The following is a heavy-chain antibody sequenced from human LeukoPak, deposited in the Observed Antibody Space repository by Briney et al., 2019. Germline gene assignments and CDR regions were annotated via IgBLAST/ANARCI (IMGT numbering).Heavy chain of an antibody. CDR2: IYSDNT. CDR1: GFTVSSNS. Sequence: PGGSLRLSCTVSGFTVSSNSMSWVRQAPGKGLEWVSFIYSDNTHYSDSVKGRFTISRDNSKNTLYLQMNSLRPEDTALYYCAKGIGNWANMDVWGKGTTVTISS. V-gene: IGHV3-66*03. CDR3: AKGIGNWANMDV. J-gene: IGHJ6*03. D-gene: IGHD7-27*01.